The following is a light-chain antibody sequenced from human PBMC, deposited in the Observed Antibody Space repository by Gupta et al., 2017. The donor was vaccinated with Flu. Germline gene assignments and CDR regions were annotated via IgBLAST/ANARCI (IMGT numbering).Light chain of an antibody. J-gene: IGLJ2*01. Sequence: TGTSSDVGGYNYVSWYQQHPGKAPKLIIYEGNKRPSGVPDRFSGSKSGNTASLTFSGLLAEDEADYYCCSYGGSKFFGGGTKLTVL. V-gene: IGLV2-8*01. CDR2: EGN. CDR3: CSYGGSKF. CDR1: SSDVGGYNY.